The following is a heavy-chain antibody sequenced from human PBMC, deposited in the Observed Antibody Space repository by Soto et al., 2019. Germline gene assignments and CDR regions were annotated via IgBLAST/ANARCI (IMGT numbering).Heavy chain of an antibody. J-gene: IGHJ4*02. CDR3: ARHFVDIVATSTAENLDY. D-gene: IGHD5-12*01. Sequence: QLQLQESGPGLVKPSETLSLTCTVSGGSISSSSYYWGWIRQPPGKGLEWIGSIYYSGSTYYNPSLKSRVTISVDTSKNQFSLKLSSVTAADTAVYYCARHFVDIVATSTAENLDYWGQGTLVTVSS. CDR1: GGSISSSSYY. V-gene: IGHV4-39*01. CDR2: IYYSGST.